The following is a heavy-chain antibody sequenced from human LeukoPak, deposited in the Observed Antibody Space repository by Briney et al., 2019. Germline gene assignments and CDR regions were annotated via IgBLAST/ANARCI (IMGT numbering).Heavy chain of an antibody. D-gene: IGHD3-16*01. Sequence: GESLTLSCAASGFTFSSYWVNWVRQRPGKGLVWVSRTHLDGRTTNYADSVKGRFTISRDNAKNTLSLEMNSLRPEDTAVYYCARGGSPSDYWGQGTLVSVSS. CDR2: THLDGRTT. V-gene: IGHV3-74*01. J-gene: IGHJ4*02. CDR1: GFTFSSYW. CDR3: ARGGSPSDY.